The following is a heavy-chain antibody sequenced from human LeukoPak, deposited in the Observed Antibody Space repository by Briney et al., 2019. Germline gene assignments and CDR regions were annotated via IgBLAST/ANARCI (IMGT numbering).Heavy chain of an antibody. J-gene: IGHJ6*03. CDR2: INPNSGGT. Sequence: ASVKVSCKASGYTFTSYYMHWVRQAPGQGLEWMGWINPNSGGTNYAQKFQGRVTMTRDTSISTAYMELSRLRSDDTAVYYCARGPSLRYFDWLSKYYYYMDVWGKGATVTVSS. V-gene: IGHV1-2*02. CDR3: ARGPSLRYFDWLSKYYYYMDV. CDR1: GYTFTSYY. D-gene: IGHD3-9*01.